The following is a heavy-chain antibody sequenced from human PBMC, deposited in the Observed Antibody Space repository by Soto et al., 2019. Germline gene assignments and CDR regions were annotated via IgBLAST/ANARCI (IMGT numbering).Heavy chain of an antibody. D-gene: IGHD1-26*01. CDR1: GYTFTNYD. J-gene: IGHJ6*02. CDR2: ISAYNGDT. Sequence: ASVKVSCKASGYTFTNYDINWVRQAPGQGLEWMGWISAYNGDTNYAQKLQGRVTMTTDTSTSTVYMELSRLRSDDTAVYYCAREAIVAGATTGMDVWGQGTTVTVSS. CDR3: AREAIVAGATTGMDV. V-gene: IGHV1-18*01.